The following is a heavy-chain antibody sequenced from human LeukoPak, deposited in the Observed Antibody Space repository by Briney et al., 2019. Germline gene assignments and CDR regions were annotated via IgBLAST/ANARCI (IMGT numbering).Heavy chain of an antibody. CDR1: GGSISSYY. D-gene: IGHD3-9*01. CDR2: IYYSGST. CDR3: ASHPDILTGYYYFDY. V-gene: IGHV4-59*01. Sequence: PSETLSLTCTVSGGSISSYYWSWTRQPPGKGLEWVGYIYYSGSTNYNPSLKSRVTISVDTSKNQFSLKLSSVTAADTAVYYCASHPDILTGYYYFDYWGQGTLVTVSS. J-gene: IGHJ4*02.